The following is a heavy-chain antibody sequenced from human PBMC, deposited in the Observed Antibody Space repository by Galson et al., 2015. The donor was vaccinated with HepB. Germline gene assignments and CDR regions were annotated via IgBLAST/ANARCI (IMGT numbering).Heavy chain of an antibody. D-gene: IGHD6-6*01. Sequence: SLRLSCAASGFTFDDYAMHWVRQAPGKGLEWVSGISWNSGSIGYVDSVKGRFTISRDNAKNSLYLQMNSLRAEDTALYYCAKDKGSSSFYYYGMDVWGQGTTVTVSS. V-gene: IGHV3-9*01. CDR2: ISWNSGSI. CDR3: AKDKGSSSFYYYGMDV. CDR1: GFTFDDYA. J-gene: IGHJ6*02.